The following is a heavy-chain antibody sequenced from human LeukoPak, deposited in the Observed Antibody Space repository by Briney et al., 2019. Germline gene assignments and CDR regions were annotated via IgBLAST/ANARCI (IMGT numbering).Heavy chain of an antibody. V-gene: IGHV4-59*01. Sequence: SEPLSLTCTVSGGSMSNYYWTWIRQPPGKGLEWLGYVYYRGSTNYNPSLKSRVTISVDTSENQFSLKLSSVTAADTAVYYCARVAYYYDTATYYNPAHLDFWGQGALVTVSS. CDR1: GGSMSNYY. CDR2: VYYRGST. CDR3: ARVAYYYDTATYYNPAHLDF. D-gene: IGHD3-10*01. J-gene: IGHJ4*02.